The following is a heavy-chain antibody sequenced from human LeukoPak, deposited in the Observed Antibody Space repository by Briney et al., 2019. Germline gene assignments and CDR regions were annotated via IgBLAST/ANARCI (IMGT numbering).Heavy chain of an antibody. CDR2: INHSGST. CDR3: ARGDWVY. CDR1: GGSFSGYY. Sequence: SETLSLTCAVYGGSFSGYYWSWIRQPPGKGLEWIGEINHSGSTYYNPSLKSRVTISVDTSKNQFSLKLSSVTAADTAVYYCARGDWVYWGQGTLVTVSS. J-gene: IGHJ4*02. D-gene: IGHD2-21*01. V-gene: IGHV4-34*01.